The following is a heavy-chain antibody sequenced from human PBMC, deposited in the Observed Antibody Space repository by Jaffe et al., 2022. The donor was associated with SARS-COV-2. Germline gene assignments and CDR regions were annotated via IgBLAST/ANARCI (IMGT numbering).Heavy chain of an antibody. CDR2: ISSSSSYI. V-gene: IGHV3-21*01. D-gene: IGHD5-12*01. J-gene: IGHJ4*02. CDR3: ARASVDIVATKFDY. Sequence: EVQLVESGGGLVKPGGSLRLSCAASGFTFSSYSMNWVRQAPGKGLEWVSSISSSSSYIYYADSVKGRFTISRDNAKNSLYLQMNSLRAEDTAVYYCARASVDIVATKFDYWGQGTLVTVSS. CDR1: GFTFSSYS.